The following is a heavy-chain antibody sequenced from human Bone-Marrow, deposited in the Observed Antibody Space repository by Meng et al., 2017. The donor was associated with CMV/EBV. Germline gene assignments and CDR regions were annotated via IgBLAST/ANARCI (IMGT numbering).Heavy chain of an antibody. CDR2: IHSGGNSA. D-gene: IGHD1-14*01. J-gene: IGHJ4*02. CDR3: AQSPPGQRGFFDY. Sequence: GGSLRLSCATSGLTFSLYAMNWVRQAPGKGLEWVAGIHSGGNSAFYVDSVRGRFTIFRDDSKSTLYLQMTGLRLDDTAVYYCAQSPPGQRGFFDYWGQGTLVTVSS. V-gene: IGHV3-23*03. CDR1: GLTFSLYA.